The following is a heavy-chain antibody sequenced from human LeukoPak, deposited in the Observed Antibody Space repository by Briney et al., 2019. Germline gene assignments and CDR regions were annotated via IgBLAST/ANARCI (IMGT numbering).Heavy chain of an antibody. D-gene: IGHD5-18*01. V-gene: IGHV4-59*01. CDR3: ARDVWDSSGYSYGSLKWFDP. CDR1: GGSISSYY. CDR2: IYYSGST. Sequence: SETLSLTCTVSGGSISSYYWSWIRQPPGKGLEWIRYIYYSGSTNYNPSLKSRVTISVDTSKNQFSLKLSSVTAADTAVYYSARDVWDSSGYSYGSLKWFDPWGQGTLVTVSS. J-gene: IGHJ5*02.